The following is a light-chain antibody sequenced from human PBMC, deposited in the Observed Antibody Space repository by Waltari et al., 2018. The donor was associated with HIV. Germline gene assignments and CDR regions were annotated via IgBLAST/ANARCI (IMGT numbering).Light chain of an antibody. V-gene: IGKV3-15*01. Sequence: IVMTQSPATLSVSPGERATLSCRASENVIINLAWYQQKPGQPPRLLLFGASTRATGIPARFSGSGSGTEFTLTINSLQPEDSAIYYCQQYGKWPHNFGGGTKVEVK. J-gene: IGKJ4*01. CDR3: QQYGKWPHN. CDR1: ENVIIN. CDR2: GAS.